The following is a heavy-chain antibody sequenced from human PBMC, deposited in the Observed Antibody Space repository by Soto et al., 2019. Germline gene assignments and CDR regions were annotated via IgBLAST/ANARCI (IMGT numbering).Heavy chain of an antibody. D-gene: IGHD3-22*01. CDR1: GGSFSGYY. V-gene: IGHV4-34*01. CDR2: INHSGST. CDR3: ARGGHHYYDSSGYYYFDY. Sequence: SETLSLTCAVYGGSFSGYYWSWIRQPPGKGLEWIGEINHSGSTNYNPSLKSRVTISVDTSKNQFSLKLSSVTAADTAVYYCARGGHHYYDSSGYYYFDYWGQGTLVTVS. J-gene: IGHJ4*02.